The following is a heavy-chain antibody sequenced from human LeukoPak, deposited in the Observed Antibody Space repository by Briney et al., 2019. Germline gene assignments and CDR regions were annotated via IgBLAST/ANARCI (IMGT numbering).Heavy chain of an antibody. D-gene: IGHD6-19*01. J-gene: IGHJ4*02. CDR2: IYPGDSDT. CDR1: GYSFTSYW. CDR3: ASSRASSGWSGDY. V-gene: IGHV5-51*01. Sequence: GESLKISCKGSGYSFTSYWIXWVRQMXXXXXXXXGIIYPGDSDTRYSPSFQGQVTISADKSISTAYLQWSSLKASDTAMYYCASSRASSGWSGDYWGQGTLVTVSS.